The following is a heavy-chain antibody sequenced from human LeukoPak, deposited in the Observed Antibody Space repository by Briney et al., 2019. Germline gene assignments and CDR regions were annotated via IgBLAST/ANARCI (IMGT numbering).Heavy chain of an antibody. D-gene: IGHD3-9*01. CDR3: ARHEYDILTGYYPVFDY. V-gene: IGHV4-59*08. Sequence: SETLSLTCTVSGGSISSYYWSWIRQPPGKGLEWIGYIYYSGSTNYNPSLKSRVTISVDTSKNQFSLKLSSVTAADTAVYYCARHEYDILTGYYPVFDYWGQGTLVTVSS. J-gene: IGHJ4*02. CDR2: IYYSGST. CDR1: GGSISSYY.